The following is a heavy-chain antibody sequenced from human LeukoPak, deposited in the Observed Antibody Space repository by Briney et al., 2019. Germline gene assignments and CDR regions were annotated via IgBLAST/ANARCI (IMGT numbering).Heavy chain of an antibody. CDR3: ARVATPDVSSPLDF. Sequence: SETLSLTCAVSGGSITGFFWTWIRQPAGEGLQYIGRIFSSGGANYNPSLQGRVAMSVDTSQNLFSLKLTSVTAADTAVYFCARVATPDVSSPLDFWGQGILVTVSS. CDR1: GGSITGFF. J-gene: IGHJ4*02. CDR2: IFSSGGA. V-gene: IGHV4-4*07. D-gene: IGHD6-19*01.